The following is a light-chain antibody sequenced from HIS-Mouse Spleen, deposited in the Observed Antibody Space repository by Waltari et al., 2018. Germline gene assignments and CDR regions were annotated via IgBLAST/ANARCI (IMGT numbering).Light chain of an antibody. Sequence: QSALPQPRSVSGSPGQSVTISCTGTSSDVGGYNYVPWYQQHPGKAPKLMIYDVSKRPTGVPDRFSGSKSGNTASLTISGLQAEDEADYYCCSYAGSYTYVFGTGTKVTVL. CDR2: DVS. CDR1: SSDVGGYNY. CDR3: CSYAGSYTYV. V-gene: IGLV2-11*01. J-gene: IGLJ1*01.